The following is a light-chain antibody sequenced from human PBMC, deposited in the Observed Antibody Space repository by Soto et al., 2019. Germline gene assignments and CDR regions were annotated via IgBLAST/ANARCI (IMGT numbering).Light chain of an antibody. Sequence: VVTQSPATLSVSPGGRATLSCRASQSISDTLAWYQQKPGQAPRLLIYGASTRATGFPARFSGSGSGTDFTLTISRLEPEDFAVYYCQPYGSSPPMTFGEGTRLDIK. J-gene: IGKJ5*01. V-gene: IGKV3-15*01. CDR2: GAS. CDR1: QSISDT. CDR3: QPYGSSPPMT.